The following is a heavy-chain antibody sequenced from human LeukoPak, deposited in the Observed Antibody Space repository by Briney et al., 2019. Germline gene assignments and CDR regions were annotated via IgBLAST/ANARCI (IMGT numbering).Heavy chain of an antibody. CDR3: ARLVVITRTVDY. CDR2: IYYSGST. D-gene: IGHD3-22*01. J-gene: IGHJ4*02. Sequence: SETLSLTCTVSGGSISSGGYYWSWIRQHPGKGLERIGYIYYSGSTYYNPSLKSRVTISVDTSKNQFSLKLSSVTAADTAVYYCARLVVITRTVDYWGQGTLVTVSS. V-gene: IGHV4-31*03. CDR1: GGSISSGGYY.